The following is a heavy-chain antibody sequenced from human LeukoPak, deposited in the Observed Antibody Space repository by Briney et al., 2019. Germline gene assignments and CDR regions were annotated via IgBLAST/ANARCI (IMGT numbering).Heavy chain of an antibody. CDR3: AKDGIVRVNALGFWFDP. CDR2: ISGSGDST. V-gene: IGHV3-23*01. Sequence: GGSLRLSCATSGFTFSSYGMTWVRQAPGKGLEWVSTISGSGDSTYYPDSVEGRFTIPRDNSKNTLYLQMNSLRVEDTAVYYCAKDGIVRVNALGFWFDPWGQGSPVTVSS. D-gene: IGHD3-10*01. J-gene: IGHJ5*02. CDR1: GFTFSSYG.